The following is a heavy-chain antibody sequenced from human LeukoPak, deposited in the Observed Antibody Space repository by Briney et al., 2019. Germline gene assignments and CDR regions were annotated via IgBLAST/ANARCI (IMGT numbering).Heavy chain of an antibody. Sequence: ASVKVSCKASGGTFSSYAISGVRQAPGQGPEWMGGIIPIFGTANYAQKFQGRVTITADESTSTAYMELSSLRSEDTAVYYCARVSDSYYYYMDVWGKGTTVTVSS. D-gene: IGHD3-22*01. CDR1: GGTFSSYA. J-gene: IGHJ6*03. V-gene: IGHV1-69*13. CDR3: ARVSDSYYYYMDV. CDR2: IIPIFGTA.